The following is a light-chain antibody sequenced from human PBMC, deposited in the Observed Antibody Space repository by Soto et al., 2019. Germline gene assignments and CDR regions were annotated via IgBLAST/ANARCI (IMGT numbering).Light chain of an antibody. Sequence: DIQMTQSPSTLSASVGDRVTITCRASQNISKWLAWYQQQPGTSPKLLIYAASSLENEVPSRFSGSGSGTEFTLTISSLQPDDFATYYCQLYNDYPWPFGQGTKEAIK. V-gene: IGKV1-5*01. J-gene: IGKJ1*01. CDR2: AAS. CDR1: QNISKW. CDR3: QLYNDYPWP.